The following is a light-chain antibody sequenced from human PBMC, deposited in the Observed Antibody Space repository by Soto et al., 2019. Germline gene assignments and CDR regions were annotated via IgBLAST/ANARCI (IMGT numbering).Light chain of an antibody. CDR3: QQTYTTPRN. Sequence: DTQMAQSPSSLSASVGDRISITCRASHTASNYVNWYQQQPGKAPTLLISATSTLQSGVPSRFSGSGSGTDFILTITSLQPEDFAIYYCQQTYTTPRNFGQGTKVDIK. J-gene: IGKJ1*01. CDR1: HTASNY. CDR2: ATS. V-gene: IGKV1-39*01.